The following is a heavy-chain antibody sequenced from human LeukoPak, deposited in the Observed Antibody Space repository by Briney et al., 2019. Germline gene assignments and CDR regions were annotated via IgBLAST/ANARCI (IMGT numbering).Heavy chain of an antibody. D-gene: IGHD4-11*01. Sequence: ASVKVSCKASGYTLTSYYMHWVRQAPGQGLEWMGIINPSGGSTTYAEMFQGRLTMTRDTSTSTVYMELSSLRSDDTAVYYCAREGLTTVQDYWGQGTLVTVSS. CDR3: AREGLTTVQDY. V-gene: IGHV1-46*01. J-gene: IGHJ4*02. CDR2: INPSGGST. CDR1: GYTLTSYY.